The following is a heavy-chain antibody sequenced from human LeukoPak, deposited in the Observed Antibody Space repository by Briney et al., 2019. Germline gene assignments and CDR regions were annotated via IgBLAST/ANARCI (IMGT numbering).Heavy chain of an antibody. J-gene: IGHJ4*02. CDR2: IYHSGST. Sequence: SETLSLTCAVSGGSISSGGYSWSWIRQPPGKGLEWIGYIYHSGSTYYNPSLKSRVTISVDTSKNQFSLKLSSVTAADTAVYYCARSPPSSSWYPNKADCWGQGTLVTVSS. V-gene: IGHV4-30-2*01. CDR3: ARSPPSSSWYPNKADC. CDR1: GGSISSGGYS. D-gene: IGHD6-13*01.